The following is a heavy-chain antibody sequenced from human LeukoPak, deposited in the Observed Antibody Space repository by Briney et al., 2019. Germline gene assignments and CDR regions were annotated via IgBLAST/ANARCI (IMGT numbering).Heavy chain of an antibody. CDR3: CRNKYSGSYYPKNPYSPPNGCFDY. J-gene: IGHJ4*02. Sequence: SVKVSCKASGGTFRTHGISWVRQAPGQGLEWMGGVIAIFGTSNYAQKFQARVTITADESTNTAYMELSSLRSDDTAVYYCCRNKYSGSYYPKNPYSPPNGCFDYWGQGTLVTVSS. D-gene: IGHD1-26*01. V-gene: IGHV1-69*13. CDR1: GGTFRTHG. CDR2: VIAIFGTS.